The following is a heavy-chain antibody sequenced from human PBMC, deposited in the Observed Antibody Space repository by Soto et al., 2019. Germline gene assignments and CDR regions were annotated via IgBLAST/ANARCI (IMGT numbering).Heavy chain of an antibody. D-gene: IGHD2-15*01. CDR3: ARVVVVVVAAKDWFDP. CDR2: IYYSGST. CDR1: GGSISSGGYY. J-gene: IGHJ5*02. Sequence: QVQLQESGPGLVKPSQTLSLTCTVSGGSISSGGYYWSWIRQHPGKGLEWIGYIYYSGSTYYNPYLKSRVTISVDTSKNQFSLKLSSVTAADTAVYYCARVVVVVVAAKDWFDPWCQGTLVTVSS. V-gene: IGHV4-31*03.